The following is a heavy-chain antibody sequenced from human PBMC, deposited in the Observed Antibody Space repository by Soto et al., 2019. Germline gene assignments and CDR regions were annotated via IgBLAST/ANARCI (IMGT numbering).Heavy chain of an antibody. CDR2: IYYSGST. D-gene: IGHD5-12*01. Sequence: ASETLSLTCTVSGGSISSYYWSWIRQPPGKGLEWIGYIYYSGSTNYNPSLKSRVTISVDTSKNQFSLKLSSVTAADTAVYYCARGGRGYSGYDLKYWGQGTLVTVSS. V-gene: IGHV4-59*01. J-gene: IGHJ4*02. CDR1: GGSISSYY. CDR3: ARGGRGYSGYDLKY.